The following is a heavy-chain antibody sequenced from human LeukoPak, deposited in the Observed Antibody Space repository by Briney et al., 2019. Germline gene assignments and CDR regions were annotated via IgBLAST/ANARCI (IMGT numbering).Heavy chain of an antibody. CDR1: GFTLNDYG. CDR2: INWNGDTT. V-gene: IGHV3-20*04. CDR3: ARDFVAVSGTGNY. D-gene: IGHD6-19*01. Sequence: GGSLRLSCAASGFTLNDYGMSWVRQAPGKGLECVSGINWNGDTTSYADSVKGRFTISRYNARNFLYLQMNSLRAEDTALYYCARDFVAVSGTGNYSRQGTLVTVSS. J-gene: IGHJ4*02.